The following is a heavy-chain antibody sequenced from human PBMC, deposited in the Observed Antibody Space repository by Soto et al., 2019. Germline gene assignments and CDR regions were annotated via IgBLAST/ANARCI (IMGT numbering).Heavy chain of an antibody. CDR3: AKRSKYCSSTSCYRTFDY. CDR1: GFTFSSYA. J-gene: IGHJ4*02. CDR2: ISGSGGST. Sequence: PGGSLRLSCAASGFTFSSYAMSWVRQAPGKGLEWVSAISGSGGSTYYADSVKGRFTISRDNSKNTLYLQMNSLRAEDTAVYYCAKRSKYCSSTSCYRTFDYWGQGTLVTVSS. V-gene: IGHV3-23*01. D-gene: IGHD2-2*02.